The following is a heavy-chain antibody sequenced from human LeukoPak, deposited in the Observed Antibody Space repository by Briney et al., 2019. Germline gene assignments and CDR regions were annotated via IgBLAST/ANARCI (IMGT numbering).Heavy chain of an antibody. Sequence: GGSLRLSCAASGFTFSSYWMNWVRQAPGKGLEWVANIKQDGSEKYYVDSVKGRFTISRDNAKNSLYLQVNSPRAEDTAVYYCARDGVYGDYVQSYYFDYWGQGTLVTVSS. D-gene: IGHD4-17*01. J-gene: IGHJ4*02. CDR1: GFTFSSYW. CDR3: ARDGVYGDYVQSYYFDY. CDR2: IKQDGSEK. V-gene: IGHV3-7*01.